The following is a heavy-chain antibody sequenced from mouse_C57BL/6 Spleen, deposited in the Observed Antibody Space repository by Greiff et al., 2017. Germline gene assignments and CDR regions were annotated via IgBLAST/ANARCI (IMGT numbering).Heavy chain of an antibody. D-gene: IGHD1-2*01. CDR2: IYPGDGDT. CDR3: ARWDLRRDYFDY. Sequence: QVQLQQSGAELVKPGASVKISCKASGYAFSSYWMNWVKQRPGKGLEWIGQIYPGDGDTNYNGKFKGKATLTADKSSSTAYMQLSSLTSEDSAVSFCARWDLRRDYFDYWGQGTTLTVSS. J-gene: IGHJ2*01. V-gene: IGHV1-80*01. CDR1: GYAFSSYW.